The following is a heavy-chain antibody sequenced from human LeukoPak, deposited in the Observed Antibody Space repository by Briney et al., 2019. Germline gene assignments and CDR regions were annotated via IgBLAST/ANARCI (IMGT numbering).Heavy chain of an antibody. D-gene: IGHD6-19*01. V-gene: IGHV3-30-3*01. CDR1: GFTFSSYA. Sequence: PGGSLRHSCSASGFTFSSYAMHWVRQAPGKGLEWVAVISYDGSNKYYADSVKGRFTISRDSAKNTLYLQMNSLRAEDTAVYYCAILRIAVAGSFDYWGQGTLVTVSS. CDR3: AILRIAVAGSFDY. CDR2: ISYDGSNK. J-gene: IGHJ4*02.